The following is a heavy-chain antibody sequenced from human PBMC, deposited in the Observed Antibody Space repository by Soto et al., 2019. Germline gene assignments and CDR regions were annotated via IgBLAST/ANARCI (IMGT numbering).Heavy chain of an antibody. D-gene: IGHD3-22*01. Sequence: SXTLLRTFTVSARAIRGDYWNCIRQPPCKGLEWIGYIHYSGTTNYNPSLKSRVTISLDTSKNQFSLNLSSVTAADTAIYYCARAYDYGSSGYSESDYWGQGIVVTVSA. V-gene: IGHV4-59*01. J-gene: IGHJ4*01. CDR1: ARAIRGDY. CDR2: IHYSGTT. CDR3: ARAYDYGSSGYSESDY.